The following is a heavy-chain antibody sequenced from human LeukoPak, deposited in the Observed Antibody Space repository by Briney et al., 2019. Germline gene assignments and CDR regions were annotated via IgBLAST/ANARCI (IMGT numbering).Heavy chain of an antibody. D-gene: IGHD3-10*01. CDR3: ARGGGQSLIIDY. V-gene: IGHV3-74*01. CDR1: GLTFSSYW. CDR2: IKTDGSST. J-gene: IGHJ4*02. Sequence: GGSLRLSCAASGLTFSSYWMHWVRQAPGKGLVWVSRIKTDGSSTSYADSVKGRFTISRDNAKNTLYLQMNSLRAEDTAVYYCARGGGQSLIIDYWGQGTLVTVSS.